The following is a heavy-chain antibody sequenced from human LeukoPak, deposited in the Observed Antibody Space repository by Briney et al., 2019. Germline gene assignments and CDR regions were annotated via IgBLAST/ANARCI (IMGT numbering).Heavy chain of an antibody. Sequence: GGSLRLSCAASGFAFSNYGINWVRQAPGKGLEWVSYINFGSSTIYYADSVKGRFTISRDNAKNSLYLQMNSLRAEDTAVYYCATLGGAYAYNYGFDYWGQGTLVTVSS. CDR2: INFGSSTI. V-gene: IGHV3-48*04. J-gene: IGHJ4*02. CDR3: ATLGGAYAYNYGFDY. D-gene: IGHD5-24*01. CDR1: GFAFSNYG.